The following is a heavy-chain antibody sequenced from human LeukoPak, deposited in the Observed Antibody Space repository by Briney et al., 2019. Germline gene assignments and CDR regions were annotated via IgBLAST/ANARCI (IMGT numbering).Heavy chain of an antibody. CDR1: GYTFTGYY. V-gene: IGHV1-2*02. J-gene: IGHJ4*02. Sequence: ASVKVSCKASGYTFTGYYIHWVRQAPGQGLEWMGRISPNSGDTNYAQKFQGRVTMTRDTSISTAYIQLSRLRSDDTAVYFCATDYHFPLWGQGTLVSVSS. CDR2: ISPNSGDT. D-gene: IGHD2-2*01. CDR3: ATDYHFPL.